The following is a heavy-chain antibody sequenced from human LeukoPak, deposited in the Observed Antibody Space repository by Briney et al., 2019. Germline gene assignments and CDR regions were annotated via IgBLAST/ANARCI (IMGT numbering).Heavy chain of an antibody. D-gene: IGHD2-15*01. CDR3: AKDRDRSGGSCYNFY. Sequence: GGSLRLSCAASAFTFSSYAMSWVRQAQGKGLEWVSAISGSGGSTYYADSVKGRFTISRDNSKNTLYLQMNSLRAEDTAVYYCAKDRDRSGGSCYNFYWGQGTLVTVSS. V-gene: IGHV3-23*01. CDR2: ISGSGGST. J-gene: IGHJ4*02. CDR1: AFTFSSYA.